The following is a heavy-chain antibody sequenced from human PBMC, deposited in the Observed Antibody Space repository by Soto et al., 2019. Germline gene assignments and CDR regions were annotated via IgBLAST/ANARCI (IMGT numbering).Heavy chain of an antibody. Sequence: QGQLQESGPGLVKPSETLSLTCTVSGDSISTYNWGWIRQPPGKGLEWIGCIYYSGVTNYNPALKSQVTISVDTPKNQLSLTLNSVTAADTAVYYCARVAAHIASWLDPWGQGTLVTVSS. CDR3: ARVAAHIASWLDP. CDR1: GDSISTYN. CDR2: IYYSGVT. J-gene: IGHJ5*02. D-gene: IGHD6-13*01. V-gene: IGHV4-59*01.